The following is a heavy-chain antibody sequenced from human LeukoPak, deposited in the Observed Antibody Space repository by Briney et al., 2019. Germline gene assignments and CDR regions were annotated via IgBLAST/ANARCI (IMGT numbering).Heavy chain of an antibody. CDR3: ARAGRSSSWYGPPVGWFDP. CDR2: TYYRSKWYN. V-gene: IGHV6-1*01. CDR1: GGSVSSNSAA. Sequence: SQTLSLTCAISGGSVSSNSAAWNWIRQSPSRGLEWLGRTYYRSKWYNDYAVSVKSRITINPATSKNQFSLQLTSVTPEDRAVYYCARAGRSSSWYGPPVGWFDPWGQGTLVTVSS. J-gene: IGHJ5*02. D-gene: IGHD6-13*01.